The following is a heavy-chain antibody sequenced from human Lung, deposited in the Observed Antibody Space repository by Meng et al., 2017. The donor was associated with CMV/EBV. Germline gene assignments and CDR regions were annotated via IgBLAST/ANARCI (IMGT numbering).Heavy chain of an antibody. J-gene: IGHJ5*02. CDR3: ARCNYYYDSSGPFGP. CDR1: GYTFGDYF. Sequence: ASVXVSXKAFGYTFGDYFMHWVRQAPGQGLEWMGWINPRSGDTNYAQEFQGRVTITRDTSISATYMELRRLRPDDTAVYYCARCNYYYDSSGPFGPWGQGTLVTVSS. CDR2: INPRSGDT. D-gene: IGHD3-22*01. V-gene: IGHV1-2*02.